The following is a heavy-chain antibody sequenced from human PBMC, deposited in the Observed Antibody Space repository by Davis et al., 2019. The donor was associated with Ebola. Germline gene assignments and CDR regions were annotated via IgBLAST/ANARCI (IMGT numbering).Heavy chain of an antibody. CDR1: GGSFSGYY. J-gene: IGHJ6*02. CDR2: IYQSGNT. CDR3: ARDWGYCTSTSCSSYYGMDV. V-gene: IGHV4-34*11. D-gene: IGHD2-2*01. Sequence: SQTLSLTCAVYGGSFSGYYWSWIRLPPGKGLEWIAYIYQSGNTNYSPSLKSRVTISEDTSKNQISLKLSSVTAADTAVYYCARDWGYCTSTSCSSYYGMDVWGRGTTFTVSS.